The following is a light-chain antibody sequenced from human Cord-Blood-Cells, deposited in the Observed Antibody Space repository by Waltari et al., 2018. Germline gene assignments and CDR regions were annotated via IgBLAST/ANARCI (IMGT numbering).Light chain of an antibody. J-gene: IGLJ1*01. CDR1: SRAVAGYNY. CDR3: SSYTSSSTLYV. CDR2: EVS. V-gene: IGLV2-14*01. Sequence: QSALNQPASVSGSPGQSITLSCTGTSRAVAGYNYLSWYQQHPGKAPKLMIYEVSNRPSGVSNRFSGSKSGNTASLTISGLQAEDGADYYCSSYTSSSTLYVFGTGTKVTVL.